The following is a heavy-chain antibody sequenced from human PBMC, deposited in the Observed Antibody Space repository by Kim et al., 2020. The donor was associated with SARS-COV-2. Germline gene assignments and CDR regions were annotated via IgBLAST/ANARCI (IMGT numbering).Heavy chain of an antibody. D-gene: IGHD2-15*01. CDR2: ISAYNGNT. J-gene: IGHJ6*02. CDR3: ARDPYCSGGSCYVAYYYYGMDV. Sequence: ASVKVSCKASGYTFTSYGISWVRQAPGQGLEWMRWISAYNGNTNYAQKLQGRVTMTTDTSTSTAYMELRSLRSDDTAVYYCARDPYCSGGSCYVAYYYYGMDVWGQGTTVTVSS. V-gene: IGHV1-18*01. CDR1: GYTFTSYG.